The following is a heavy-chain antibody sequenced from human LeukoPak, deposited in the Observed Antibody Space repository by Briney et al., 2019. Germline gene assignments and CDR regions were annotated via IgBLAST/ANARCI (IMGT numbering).Heavy chain of an antibody. CDR3: AKRGLPAAGNNWFDP. J-gene: IGHJ5*02. CDR1: GFTFYSYA. D-gene: IGHD6-13*01. Sequence: GGSLRLSCAAAGFTFYSYAMSWVRQAPGKGLEWVSTISGSDGRTYYADSVKGRFTISRDDSKNTLYLQMNSLRTEDTAIYYCAKRGLPAAGNNWFDPWGQGAQVTVSS. V-gene: IGHV3-23*01. CDR2: ISGSDGRT.